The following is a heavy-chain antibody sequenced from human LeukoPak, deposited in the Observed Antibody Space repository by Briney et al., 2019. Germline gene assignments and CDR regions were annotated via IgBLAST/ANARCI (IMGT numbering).Heavy chain of an antibody. CDR1: GGSISSYY. CDR3: ARGGGRRYCSSTSFLSYYYYGMDV. V-gene: IGHV4-59*01. D-gene: IGHD2-2*01. Sequence: SETLSLTCTVSGGSISSYYWSWIRQPPGKGLEWIGYIYYSGSTNYNPSLKSRVTISVDTSKNQFSLKLSSVTAADTAVYYCARGGGRRYCSSTSFLSYYYYGMDVWGQGTTVTVSS. CDR2: IYYSGST. J-gene: IGHJ6*02.